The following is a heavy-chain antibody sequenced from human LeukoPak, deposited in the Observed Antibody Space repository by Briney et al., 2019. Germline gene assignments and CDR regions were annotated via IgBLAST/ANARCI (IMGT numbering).Heavy chain of an antibody. Sequence: SETLSLTCAVYGGSFSGYYWSWIRQPAGKGLEWIGRIYTSGSTNYNPSLKSRVTMSVDTSKNQFSLKLSSVTAADTAVYYCAREKRDYGDYGLFDPWGQGTLVTVSS. CDR3: AREKRDYGDYGLFDP. CDR2: IYTSGST. D-gene: IGHD4-17*01. V-gene: IGHV4-59*10. J-gene: IGHJ5*02. CDR1: GGSFSGYY.